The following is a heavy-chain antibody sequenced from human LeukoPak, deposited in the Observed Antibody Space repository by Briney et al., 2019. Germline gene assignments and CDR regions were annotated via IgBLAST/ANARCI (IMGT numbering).Heavy chain of an antibody. D-gene: IGHD3-3*01. CDR2: IYYSGST. V-gene: IGHV4-30-4*08. CDR3: ARAPYYDFWSGYLYYFDY. Sequence: SQTLSLTRTVSGGSISSGDYYWSWIRQPPGKGLEWIGYIYYSGSTYYNPSLKSRVTISVDTSKNQFSLKLSSVTAADTAVYYCARAPYYDFWSGYLYYFDYWGQGTLVTVSS. J-gene: IGHJ4*02. CDR1: GGSISSGDYY.